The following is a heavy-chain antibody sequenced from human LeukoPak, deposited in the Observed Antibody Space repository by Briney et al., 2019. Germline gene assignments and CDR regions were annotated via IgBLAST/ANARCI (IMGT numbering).Heavy chain of an antibody. CDR3: ARVPYYYGSGSSYFDY. V-gene: IGHV4-34*01. CDR1: GGSFSGYY. J-gene: IGHJ4*02. D-gene: IGHD3-10*01. Sequence: SETLSLTCAVYGGSFSGYYWSWIRQPPGKGLEWIGEINHSGSTNYNPSLKSRVTISVDTSKNQFSLKLSSVTAADTAVHYCARVPYYYGSGSSYFDYWGQGTLVTVSS. CDR2: INHSGST.